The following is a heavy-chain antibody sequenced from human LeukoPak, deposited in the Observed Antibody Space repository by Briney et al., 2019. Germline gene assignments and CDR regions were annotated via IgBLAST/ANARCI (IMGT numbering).Heavy chain of an antibody. CDR2: INHSGST. D-gene: IGHD3-10*01. V-gene: IGHV4-34*01. CDR1: GGSLSGYY. CDR3: AKTRGKDGMDV. J-gene: IGHJ6*04. Sequence: SETLSLTCAVYGGSLSGYYWSWIRQPPGKGLEWIGEINHSGSTNYNPSLKSRVTISVDTSKNQFSLKLSSVTAADTAVHFCAKTRGKDGMDVWVKGTTVTVSS.